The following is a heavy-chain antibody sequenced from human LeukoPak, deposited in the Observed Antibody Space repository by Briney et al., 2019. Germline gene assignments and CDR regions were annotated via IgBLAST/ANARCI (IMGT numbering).Heavy chain of an antibody. V-gene: IGHV3-20*04. D-gene: IGHD2-2*02. CDR1: GFTFSSYS. J-gene: IGHJ3*02. Sequence: PGGSLRLSCAASGFTFSSYSMNWVRQAPGKGLEWVAGINWNCWSTGYADAVKGRFTISRDNAKNSLYLQMNSLRAEDTALYYCARRDIVVVPAAIIGAFDIWGQGTMVTVSS. CDR2: INWNCWST. CDR3: ARRDIVVVPAAIIGAFDI.